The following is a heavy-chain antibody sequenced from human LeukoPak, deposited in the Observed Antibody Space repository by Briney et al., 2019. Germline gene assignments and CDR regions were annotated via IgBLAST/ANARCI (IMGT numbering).Heavy chain of an antibody. CDR3: ARDIQLST. D-gene: IGHD5-24*01. V-gene: IGHV3-23*01. Sequence: GGSLRLSCAASGFTFSSSAMSWVRQAPGKGLEWVSLISHTGGNAYYADSVRGRFTISRDNSKNTLYLQVNSLRAEDTAIYYCARDIQLSTWGLGTMVTVSS. CDR2: ISHTGGNA. CDR1: GFTFSSSA. J-gene: IGHJ3*01.